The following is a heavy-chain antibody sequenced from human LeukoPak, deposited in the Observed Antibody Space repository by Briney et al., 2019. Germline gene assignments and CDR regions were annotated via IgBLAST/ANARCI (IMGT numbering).Heavy chain of an antibody. Sequence: GGSLRLSCAASGFTFSSYAMSWVRQAPGKGLEWVSYISSSSSTIYYADSVKGRFTISRDNAKNSLYLQMNSLRAEDTAVYYCAREDTVTTHAFDIWGQGTMVTVSS. J-gene: IGHJ3*02. D-gene: IGHD4-17*01. V-gene: IGHV3-48*04. CDR3: AREDTVTTHAFDI. CDR1: GFTFSSYA. CDR2: ISSSSSTI.